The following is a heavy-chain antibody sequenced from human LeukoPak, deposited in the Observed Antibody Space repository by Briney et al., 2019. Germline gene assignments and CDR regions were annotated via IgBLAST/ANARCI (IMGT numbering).Heavy chain of an antibody. Sequence: SETLSLTCTVSGGSISSGDYYWSWIRQPPGKGLEWIGYIYYSGSTYYNPPLKSRVTISVDTSKNQFSLKLSSVTAADTAVYYCARSDRDYGSGSYYTPSLEYWGQGTLVTVSS. D-gene: IGHD3-10*01. CDR1: GGSISSGDYY. V-gene: IGHV4-30-4*01. J-gene: IGHJ4*02. CDR2: IYYSGST. CDR3: ARSDRDYGSGSYYTPSLEY.